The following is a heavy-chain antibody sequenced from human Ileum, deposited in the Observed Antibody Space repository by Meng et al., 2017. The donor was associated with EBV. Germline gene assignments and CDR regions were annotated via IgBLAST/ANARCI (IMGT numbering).Heavy chain of an antibody. Sequence: FRPVESSCLAVVSNGGALGVAYWTWTRQPPGKGLERIGEIVNAESPSCNPSLKSRVTISIDTSMNQLSMMLSSVTAAETAVYYCARRPTGIDYWGQGTLVTVSS. CDR3: ARRPTGIDY. CDR2: IVNAESP. J-gene: IGHJ4*02. V-gene: IGHV4-34*12. D-gene: IGHD2-8*02. CDR1: GGALGVAY.